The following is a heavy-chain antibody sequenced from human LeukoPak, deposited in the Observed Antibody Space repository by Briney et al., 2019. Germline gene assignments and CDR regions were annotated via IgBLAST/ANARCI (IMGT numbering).Heavy chain of an antibody. V-gene: IGHV3-7*04. CDR1: GFTFSDYC. CDR3: ARDLSQFCSGTYDY. Sequence: GGSLRLSCTASGFTFSDYCMTWVRQAPGKGLELVANINQDGSEKSSVDSVKGRFTISRDNAKKSLYLQMNSLRAEDAAVYYCARDLSQFCSGTYDYWGQGTLVTVSS. J-gene: IGHJ4*02. CDR2: INQDGSEK. D-gene: IGHD3-10*02.